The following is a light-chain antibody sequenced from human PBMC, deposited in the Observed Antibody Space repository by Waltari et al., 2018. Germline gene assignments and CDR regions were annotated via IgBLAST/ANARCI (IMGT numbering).Light chain of an antibody. CDR3: SSYTTSGTLV. J-gene: IGLJ2*01. CDR1: SSDIGAYDS. Sequence: QSALTQPVSVSGSLGQSITISCTGSSSDIGAYDSVSWYQQHPGRAPTLMIFHDTERPSGISNRFSGSKSGNTASLTISGLQTEDEADYYCSSYTTSGTLVFGGGTKLTIL. V-gene: IGLV2-14*03. CDR2: HDT.